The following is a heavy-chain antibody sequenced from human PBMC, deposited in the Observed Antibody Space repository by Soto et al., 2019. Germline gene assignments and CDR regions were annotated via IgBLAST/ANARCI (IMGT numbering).Heavy chain of an antibody. CDR1: GGSISSGDYY. Sequence: QVQLQESGPGLVKPSQTLSLTCTVSGGSISSGDYYWSWIRQPPGKGLEWIGYIYYSGSTYYNPALQGRVTISVDSSKNQFSLKLSSVTAAYTAVYYCASSDCGGDCESAYYYYGMDVWGHGTTVVVSS. D-gene: IGHD2-21*02. CDR3: ASSDCGGDCESAYYYYGMDV. CDR2: IYYSGST. V-gene: IGHV4-30-4*01. J-gene: IGHJ6*02.